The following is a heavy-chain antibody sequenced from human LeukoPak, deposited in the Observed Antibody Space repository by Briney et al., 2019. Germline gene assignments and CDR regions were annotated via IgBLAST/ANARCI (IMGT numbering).Heavy chain of an antibody. V-gene: IGHV3-30*02. CDR3: ARSGYVRFWFDP. CDR1: GFTFSSYG. Sequence: GGSLRLSCAASGFTFSSYGMHWVRQAPGKGLEWVAFIRYDGSNKYYADSVKGRFTISRDNSKNTLYLQMNSLRAEDTAVYYCARSGYVRFWFDPWGQGTLVTVPS. J-gene: IGHJ5*02. D-gene: IGHD5-12*01. CDR2: IRYDGSNK.